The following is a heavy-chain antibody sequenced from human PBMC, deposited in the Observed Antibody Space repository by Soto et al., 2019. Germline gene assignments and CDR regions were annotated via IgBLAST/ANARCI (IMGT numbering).Heavy chain of an antibody. D-gene: IGHD3-9*01. CDR1: GGSVSSGSYY. V-gene: IGHV4-61*01. CDR3: ARQEDILTGYYS. Sequence: SETLSLTCTVSGGSVSSGSYYWSWIRQPPGKGLECVGYIYYSGSTNYNPSLKSRVTISVDTSKNQFSLKLSSVTAADTAVYYCARQEDILTGYYSWGQGTLVTVSS. J-gene: IGHJ4*02. CDR2: IYYSGST.